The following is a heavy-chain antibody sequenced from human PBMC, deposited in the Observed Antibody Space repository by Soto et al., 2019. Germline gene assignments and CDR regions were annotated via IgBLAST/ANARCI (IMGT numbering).Heavy chain of an antibody. V-gene: IGHV1-18*01. CDR2: ISAYNGNT. CDR1: GYTFTSYG. J-gene: IGHJ5*02. CDR3: ARVPFNDNYGDYGKFEP. D-gene: IGHD4-17*01. Sequence: ASVKVSCKASGYTFTSYGISWVRQAPGQGLEWMGWISAYNGNTNYAQKLQGRVTMTTDTSTSTAYMELRSLRSDDTAVYYCARVPFNDNYGDYGKFEPWGQGTLVTVAS.